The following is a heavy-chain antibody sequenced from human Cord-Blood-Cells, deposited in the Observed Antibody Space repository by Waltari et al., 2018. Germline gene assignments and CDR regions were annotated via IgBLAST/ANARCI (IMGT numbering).Heavy chain of an antibody. J-gene: IGHJ4*02. CDR1: GFTFSSYE. D-gene: IGHD1-26*01. Sequence: EVQLVESGGGLVQPGGSLRLSCAASGFTFSSYEMHWGRQAPGKGLEWVSYISSSGSTIYYADSVKGRFTISRDNAKNSLYLQMNSLRAEDTAVYYCARDSGRGSDFDYWGQGTLVTVSS. CDR2: ISSSGSTI. V-gene: IGHV3-48*03. CDR3: ARDSGRGSDFDY.